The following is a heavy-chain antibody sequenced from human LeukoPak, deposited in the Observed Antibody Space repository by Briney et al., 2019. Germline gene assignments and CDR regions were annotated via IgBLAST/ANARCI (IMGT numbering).Heavy chain of an antibody. D-gene: IGHD2-2*01. CDR2: ISAYNGNT. CDR1: GYTFTSYG. CDR3: ARDMGYCSSTSCYWVYYYYGMDV. Sequence: ASVKVSCKASGYTFTSYGISWVRQAPGQGLEWMGWISAYNGNTNYAQKLQGRVTMTTDTSTSTAYMELRSLRSDDTAVYYCARDMGYCSSTSCYWVYYYYGMDVWGQGTTVTVSS. V-gene: IGHV1-18*01. J-gene: IGHJ6*02.